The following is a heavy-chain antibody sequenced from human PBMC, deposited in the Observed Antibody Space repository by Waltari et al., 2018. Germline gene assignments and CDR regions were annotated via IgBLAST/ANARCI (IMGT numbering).Heavy chain of an antibody. V-gene: IGHV4-4*02. CDR2: IYHSGTT. D-gene: IGHD2-21*02. J-gene: IGHJ4*02. CDR1: GGSISSSNC. Sequence: QVQLQESGPGLVKPSGTLSLTCAVSGGSISSSNCWSWVRQPPGKGLEWIGAIYHSGTTNYNPSLKSRGTLSVDKSKNQFSLKLSSVTAADTAVYYCARRRGRELRKHIVVVTANPLWIFDYWGQGTLVTVSS. CDR3: ARRRGRELRKHIVVVTANPLWIFDY.